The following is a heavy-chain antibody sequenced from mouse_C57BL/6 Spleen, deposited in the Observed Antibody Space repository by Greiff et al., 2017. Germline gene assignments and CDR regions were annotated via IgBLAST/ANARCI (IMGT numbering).Heavy chain of an antibody. CDR2: IYPGDGDT. CDR3: ARVIYYDYDKDAMDY. Sequence: VQLQQSGPELVKPGASVKISCKASGYAFSSSWMNWVKQRPGKGLEWIGRIYPGDGDTNYNGKFKGKATLTADKSSSTAYMQLSSLTSEDSAVYFCARVIYYDYDKDAMDYWGQGTSVTVSS. CDR1: GYAFSSSW. V-gene: IGHV1-82*01. J-gene: IGHJ4*01. D-gene: IGHD2-4*01.